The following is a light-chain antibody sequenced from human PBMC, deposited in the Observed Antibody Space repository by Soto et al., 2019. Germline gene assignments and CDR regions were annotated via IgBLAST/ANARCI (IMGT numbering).Light chain of an antibody. CDR3: QQYGSSWT. CDR2: AAS. V-gene: IGKV3-20*01. J-gene: IGKJ1*01. CDR1: QSVSSSY. Sequence: EIVLTQSPGTVSLSPGQRATLSFMASQSVSSSYLAWYQQKPGQAPRLLIYAASSRATGIPDRFSGSASGTDFTLTISRLEPEDFAVYYCQQYGSSWTFGQGTKVDTK.